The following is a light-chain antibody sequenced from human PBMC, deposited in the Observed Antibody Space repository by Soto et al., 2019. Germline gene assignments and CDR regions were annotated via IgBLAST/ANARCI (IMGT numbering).Light chain of an antibody. Sequence: IVVTQSPATLPLSPGKRATLSCRASQNISNYLIWYQQKPGQPPRVLIYDGSTRAIGIPDRFSGSGSGTDFTLTISRLEPEDFGVYFCQQYVTSPTFGQGTKVDIK. CDR2: DGS. CDR3: QQYVTSPT. V-gene: IGKV3-20*01. J-gene: IGKJ1*01. CDR1: QNISNY.